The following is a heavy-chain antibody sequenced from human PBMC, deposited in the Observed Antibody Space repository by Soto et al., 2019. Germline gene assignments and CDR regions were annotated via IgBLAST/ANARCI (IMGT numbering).Heavy chain of an antibody. V-gene: IGHV4-59*01. D-gene: IGHD6-19*01. CDR2: IYYSGST. CDR1: GGSISSYY. Sequence: PSETLSLTCTVSGGSISSYYLSWIRQPPGKGLEWIGCIYYSGSTNYNPSLKSRVTISVDTSKNQFSLKLSSVTAADTAVYYCARDTPSSGFDYWGQGTLVTVYS. CDR3: ARDTPSSGFDY. J-gene: IGHJ4*02.